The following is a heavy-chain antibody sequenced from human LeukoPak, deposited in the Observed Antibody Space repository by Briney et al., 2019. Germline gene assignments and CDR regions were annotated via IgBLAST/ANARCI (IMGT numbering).Heavy chain of an antibody. J-gene: IGHJ5*02. CDR1: GFAFSSYE. Sequence: GGSLRLSCAASGFAFSSYEMNWVRQAPGKGLEWVSYISSSGSTIYYADSVKGRFTISRDNAKNSLYLQMNSLRAEDTAVYYCARVNRGYDFWSGYYPDWFDPWGQGTLVTVSS. V-gene: IGHV3-48*03. CDR3: ARVNRGYDFWSGYYPDWFDP. CDR2: ISSSGSTI. D-gene: IGHD3-3*01.